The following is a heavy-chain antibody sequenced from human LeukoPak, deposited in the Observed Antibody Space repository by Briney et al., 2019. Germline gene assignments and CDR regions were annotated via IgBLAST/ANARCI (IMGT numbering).Heavy chain of an antibody. CDR2: ISWNSGSI. D-gene: IGHD3-10*01. J-gene: IGHJ4*02. Sequence: PGRSLRLSCAASGFTFDDYAMHWVRQAPGKGLEWVSGISWNSGSIGYADSVKGRFTISRDNAKNSLYLQMNSLRAEDTALYYYAKAARLLWFEGVSGGYYFDYWGQGTLVTVSS. CDR1: GFTFDDYA. V-gene: IGHV3-9*01. CDR3: AKAARLLWFEGVSGGYYFDY.